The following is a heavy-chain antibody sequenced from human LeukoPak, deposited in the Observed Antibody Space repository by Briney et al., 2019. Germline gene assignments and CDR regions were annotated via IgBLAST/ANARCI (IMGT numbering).Heavy chain of an antibody. J-gene: IGHJ3*02. CDR1: GYTFTDYY. CDR2: INPNSGVT. V-gene: IGHV1-2*02. D-gene: IGHD5-18*01. Sequence: ASVKVTCKASGYTFTDYYIHWVRQAPGQGLVYMGWINPNSGVTDQAQKFQGRVTMTRDTSISTAYMELSRLRSDDTAVYYCARDRGYRYRRYAFNIWGQGTMVTVSS. CDR3: ARDRGYRYRRYAFNI.